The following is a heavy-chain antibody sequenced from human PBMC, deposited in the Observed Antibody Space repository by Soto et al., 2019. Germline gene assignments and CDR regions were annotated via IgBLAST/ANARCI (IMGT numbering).Heavy chain of an antibody. D-gene: IGHD5-12*01. Sequence: SETLSLTCTVSGGSISSYYWSWIRQPPGKGLEWIGYIYYSGSTNYNPSLKSRVTISVDTSKNQFSLKLSSVTAADTAVYYCASSTGDGYNPYYFDYWGQGTLVTVSS. CDR1: GGSISSYY. CDR3: ASSTGDGYNPYYFDY. J-gene: IGHJ4*02. V-gene: IGHV4-59*01. CDR2: IYYSGST.